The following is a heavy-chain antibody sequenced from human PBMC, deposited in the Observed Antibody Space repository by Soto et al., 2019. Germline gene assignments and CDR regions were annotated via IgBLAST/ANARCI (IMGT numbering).Heavy chain of an antibody. CDR1: GYTFTSYG. D-gene: IGHD3-9*01. CDR2: ISAYNGNT. J-gene: IGHJ6*02. V-gene: IGHV1-18*01. Sequence: GASVKVSCKDSGYTFTSYGSSWVRQATGQGLEWMGWISAYNGNTNYAQKLQGRVTMTTDTSTSTAYMELRSLRSDDTAVYYCARDPSYYDILTGYYPRYYYYYGMDVWGQGTTVTVSS. CDR3: ARDPSYYDILTGYYPRYYYYYGMDV.